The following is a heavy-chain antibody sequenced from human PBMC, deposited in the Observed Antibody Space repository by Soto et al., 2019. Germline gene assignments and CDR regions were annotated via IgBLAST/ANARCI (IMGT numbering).Heavy chain of an antibody. V-gene: IGHV3-21*01. CDR1: GFTFSSYS. CDR3: ARVSGDSSGYYPLDY. Sequence: PGGSLRLSCAASGFTFSSYSMNWVRQAPGKGLEWVSSISSSSSYIYYADSVKGRFTISRDNAENSLYLQMNSLRAEDTAVYYCARVSGDSSGYYPLDYWGQGTLVTVSS. D-gene: IGHD3-22*01. CDR2: ISSSSSYI. J-gene: IGHJ4*02.